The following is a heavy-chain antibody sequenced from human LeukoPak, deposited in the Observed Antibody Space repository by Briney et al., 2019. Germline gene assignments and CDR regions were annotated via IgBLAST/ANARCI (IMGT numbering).Heavy chain of an antibody. Sequence: GASVKVPCKASGYTFTSYGISWARQAPGQGLEWMGWISAYNGNTNYAQKLQGRVTMTTDTSTSTAYMELRSLRSDDTAVYYCARDQYTDYGDYHEYFQHWGQGTLVTVSS. CDR3: ARDQYTDYGDYHEYFQH. D-gene: IGHD4-17*01. CDR1: GYTFTSYG. V-gene: IGHV1-18*01. J-gene: IGHJ1*01. CDR2: ISAYNGNT.